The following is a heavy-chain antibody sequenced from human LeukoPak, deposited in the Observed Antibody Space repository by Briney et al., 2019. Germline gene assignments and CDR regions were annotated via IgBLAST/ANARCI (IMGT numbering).Heavy chain of an antibody. Sequence: GGSLRLSCAASGFTFSNHWMNWVRQAPGKGLVWVSVIFSGGSTNYADSVKGRFTISRDNSKNTLYLQMNSLRAEDTAVYYCARGGGSYFLDYYFDYWGQGTLVTVSS. D-gene: IGHD1-26*01. CDR1: GFTFSNHW. V-gene: IGHV3-53*01. J-gene: IGHJ4*02. CDR3: ARGGGSYFLDYYFDY. CDR2: IFSGGST.